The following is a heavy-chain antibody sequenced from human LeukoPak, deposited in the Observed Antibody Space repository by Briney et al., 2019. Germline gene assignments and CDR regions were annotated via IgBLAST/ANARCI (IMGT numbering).Heavy chain of an antibody. V-gene: IGHV1-46*01. CDR1: GYTFTSYY. D-gene: IGHD3-3*01. J-gene: IGHJ6*03. CDR2: INPSGGST. Sequence: ASVKVSCKASGYTFTSYYMHWVRQAPGQGLEWMGIINPSGGSTSYAQKFQGRVTMTRDTSTGTVYMELSSLRSEDTAVYYCARAAWDFWSGSGIYYYYYMDVWGKGTTVTVSS. CDR3: ARAAWDFWSGSGIYYYYYMDV.